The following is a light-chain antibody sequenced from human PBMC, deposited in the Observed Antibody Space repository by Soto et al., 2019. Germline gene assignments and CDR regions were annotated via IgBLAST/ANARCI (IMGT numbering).Light chain of an antibody. Sequence: QAVVTQSPSASASLGASVSLTCTLSSGHSNYAIAWHQLQAEKGPRFLMKVKSDGSHTKGDGIPDRFSGSSSGPERYLTISSLQSEDEADYYCQTWGAGIVIFGGGTKLTVL. J-gene: IGLJ2*01. CDR2: VKSDGSH. CDR3: QTWGAGIVI. V-gene: IGLV4-69*01. CDR1: SGHSNYA.